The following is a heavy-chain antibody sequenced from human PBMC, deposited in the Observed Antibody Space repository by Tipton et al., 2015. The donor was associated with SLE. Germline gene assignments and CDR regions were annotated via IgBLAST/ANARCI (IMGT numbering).Heavy chain of an antibody. J-gene: IGHJ4*02. CDR2: INPRSGGT. Sequence: QSGAEVKKPGASVKVSCKASDYSFTDYHIHWVRQAPGQGLEWLGWINPRSGGTQEAEKFQGRVTLTADTSISTAYLEAHSLTSDDTGRYYCARSEGTATPFHYWGQGTLVTVSS. V-gene: IGHV1-2*02. CDR1: DYSFTDYH. CDR3: ARSEGTATPFHY.